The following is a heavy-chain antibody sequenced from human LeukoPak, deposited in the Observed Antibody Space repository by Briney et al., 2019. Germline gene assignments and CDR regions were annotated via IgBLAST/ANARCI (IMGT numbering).Heavy chain of an antibody. D-gene: IGHD3-22*01. CDR2: INHSGST. J-gene: IGHJ4*02. CDR3: ASGGSSGYYSGFDY. CDR1: GGSFSGYY. Sequence: SETLSLTCAVYGGSFSGYYWSWIRQPPGKGLEWIGEINHSGSTNYNPSLKSRVTISVDTSKNQFSLKLSSVTAADTAVYYCASGGSSGYYSGFDYWGQGTLVTVFS. V-gene: IGHV4-34*01.